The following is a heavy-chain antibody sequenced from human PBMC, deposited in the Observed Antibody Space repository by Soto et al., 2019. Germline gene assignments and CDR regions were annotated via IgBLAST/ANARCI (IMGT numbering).Heavy chain of an antibody. V-gene: IGHV1-18*01. CDR2: ITAYNGNT. CDR3: AREWFSSTSCYGVDY. CDR1: GYTFTEYG. Sequence: QVQLVQSGPEIKKPGASEKVSCKASGYTFTEYGISWVRQAPGQGLEWMGWITAYNGNTNYAQKLQGRVTMTTDTSATTVYMDLRRLTSDDTAVYYCAREWFSSTSCYGVDYWGQGTLVTVSS. D-gene: IGHD2-2*01. J-gene: IGHJ4*02.